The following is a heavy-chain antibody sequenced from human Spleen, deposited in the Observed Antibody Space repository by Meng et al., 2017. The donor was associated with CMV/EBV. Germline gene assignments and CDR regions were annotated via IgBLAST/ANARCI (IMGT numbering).Heavy chain of an antibody. CDR2: INHSGST. CDR1: GGSFSGYD. Sequence: HLQQCGARPIQPSETLSPTGAVSGGSFSGYDWSWIRQPPGKGLEWIGEINHSGSTNYNPSLKSRVTISVDTSKNQFSLKLSSVTAADTAVYYCARGNYYDSSGYYYFDYWGQGTLVTVSS. CDR3: ARGNYYDSSGYYYFDY. D-gene: IGHD3-22*01. V-gene: IGHV4-34*01. J-gene: IGHJ4*02.